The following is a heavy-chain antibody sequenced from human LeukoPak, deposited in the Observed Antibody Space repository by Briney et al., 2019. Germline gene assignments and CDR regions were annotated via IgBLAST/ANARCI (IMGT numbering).Heavy chain of an antibody. CDR1: GFTFSSYG. V-gene: IGHV3-33*08. CDR2: IWFDGGNK. CDR3: ATVGRSWSFDY. J-gene: IGHJ4*02. D-gene: IGHD6-13*01. Sequence: PGGSLRLSCAASGFTFSSYGMDWVRQAPGKGLEWVAHIWFDGGNKCYADSVRGRLTISRENSKNKSYLEINSRRVEDTAVYYCATVGRSWSFDYWGQGTLVTVSS.